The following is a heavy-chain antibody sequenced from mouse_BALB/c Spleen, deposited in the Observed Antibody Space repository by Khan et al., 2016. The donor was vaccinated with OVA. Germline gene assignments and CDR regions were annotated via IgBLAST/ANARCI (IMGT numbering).Heavy chain of an antibody. J-gene: IGHJ4*01. CDR2: IWSDGST. CDR1: GFSLTNYG. D-gene: IGHD2-10*01. CDR3: ARQPYYHYNVMDY. Sequence: QVQLKESGPGLVALSQSLSITCTISGFSLTNYGVHWVRQPPGKGLEWLVVIWSDGSTTYNSALKSRLTISKDNSKSQVFLKMNSLQTDDTAMYFCARQPYYHYNVMDYWGQGTSVTVSS. V-gene: IGHV2-6-1*01.